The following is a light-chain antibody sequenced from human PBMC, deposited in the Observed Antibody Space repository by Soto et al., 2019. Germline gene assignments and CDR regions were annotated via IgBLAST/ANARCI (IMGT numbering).Light chain of an antibody. CDR1: QSISSW. Sequence: DIQMTQCPSTLSASVGDRVTITCRASQSISSWLAWYQQKPRKAPKILIYDAASLESGDPSRFSGSGSGTECTLTISSLQPDDFATYYCQQYNSYPYTFGQGTKLEIK. V-gene: IGKV1-5*01. J-gene: IGKJ2*01. CDR2: DAA. CDR3: QQYNSYPYT.